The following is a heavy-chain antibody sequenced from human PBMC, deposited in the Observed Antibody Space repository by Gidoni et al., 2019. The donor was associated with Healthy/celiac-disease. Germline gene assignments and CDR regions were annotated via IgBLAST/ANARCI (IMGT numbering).Heavy chain of an antibody. V-gene: IGHV3-33*01. Sequence: QVQLVESGGGVVQPGRSLRLSCAASGFTFSSYGMHLVRQAPGKGLEWVAVIWYDGSNKYYADSVKGRFTISRDNSKNTLYLQMNSLRAEDTAVYYCARDLGAYSGYDFQFYYYYGMDVWGQGTTVTVSS. CDR3: ARDLGAYSGYDFQFYYYYGMDV. CDR1: GFTFSSYG. D-gene: IGHD5-12*01. J-gene: IGHJ6*02. CDR2: IWYDGSNK.